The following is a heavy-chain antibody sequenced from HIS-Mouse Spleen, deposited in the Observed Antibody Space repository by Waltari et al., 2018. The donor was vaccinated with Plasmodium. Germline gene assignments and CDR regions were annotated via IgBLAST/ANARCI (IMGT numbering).Heavy chain of an antibody. D-gene: IGHD3-10*01. CDR2: INHSGST. CDR3: ARGLRGHYWYFDL. J-gene: IGHJ2*01. Sequence: QVQLQQWGAGLLKPSETLSLTCAVYGGSFSGYYWRWLRQPPGKGLEWIGEINHSGSTNYNPSLKSRVTISVDTSKNQFSLKLSSVTAADTAVYYCARGLRGHYWYFDLWGRGTLVTVSS. V-gene: IGHV4-34*01. CDR1: GGSFSGYY.